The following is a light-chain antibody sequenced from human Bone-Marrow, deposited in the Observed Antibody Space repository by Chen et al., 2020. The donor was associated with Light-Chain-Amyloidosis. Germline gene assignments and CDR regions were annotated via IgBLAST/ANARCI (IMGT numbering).Light chain of an antibody. V-gene: IGKV1-33*01. J-gene: IGKJ2*01. Sequence: DIQMTQSPSSLSASVGDRVTITCQASQDISSSLNLYQQKQGEAPKLLIYDTSILETGVPSRFRVSGSGTHFTFTISSLQSEYFATYYCQQCDNIPYTFGHGTKLEIK. CDR2: DTS. CDR1: QDISSS. CDR3: QQCDNIPYT.